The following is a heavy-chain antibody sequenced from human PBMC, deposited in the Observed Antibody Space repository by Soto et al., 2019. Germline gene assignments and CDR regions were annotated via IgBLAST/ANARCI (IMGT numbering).Heavy chain of an antibody. CDR2: IYYSGST. D-gene: IGHD2-15*01. V-gene: IGHV4-59*08. J-gene: IGHJ5*02. CDR1: GVSISSYY. Sequence: PSETLSLTCTVSGVSISSYYWSWIRQPPGKGLEWIGYIYYSGSTNYNPSLKSRVTISVDTSKDQFSLKLSSVTAADTAVYYCARHGPRVAAAPFNWFDPWGQGTLVTVPS. CDR3: ARHGPRVAAAPFNWFDP.